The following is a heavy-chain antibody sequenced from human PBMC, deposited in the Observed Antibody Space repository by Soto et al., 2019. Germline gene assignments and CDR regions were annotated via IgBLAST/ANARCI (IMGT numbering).Heavy chain of an antibody. CDR3: ARIVDTAGMDF. D-gene: IGHD5-18*01. CDR2: IWYDGSKR. Sequence: QVQLVESGGGVVQPGRSLRLSCAASGFTFSTYGMHWVRQAPGKGLEWVAVIWYDGSKRYYADLVKGRFTISRDNSKNTLYLQINSLRAEETAVYYCARIVDTAGMDFWGQGSTVTVSS. J-gene: IGHJ6*02. CDR1: GFTFSTYG. V-gene: IGHV3-33*01.